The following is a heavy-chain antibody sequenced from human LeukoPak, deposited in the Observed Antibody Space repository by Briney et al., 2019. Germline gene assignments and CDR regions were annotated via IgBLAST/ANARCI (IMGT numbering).Heavy chain of an antibody. Sequence: SETLSLTCTVSGGSITGYYWSWIRQPPGKGLEWIGYIYYSGSTNYNSSLKSRLTISVDTSKNQFSLKLSSVTAADTAVYYCARHSSALGGLYDYWGQGTLVTVPS. V-gene: IGHV4-59*08. J-gene: IGHJ4*02. CDR1: GGSITGYY. CDR2: IYYSGST. CDR3: ARHSSALGGLYDY. D-gene: IGHD6-19*01.